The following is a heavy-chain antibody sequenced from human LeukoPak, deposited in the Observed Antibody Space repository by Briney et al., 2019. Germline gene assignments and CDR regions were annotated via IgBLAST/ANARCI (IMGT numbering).Heavy chain of an antibody. J-gene: IGHJ4*02. CDR2: ISGNGGST. CDR1: GFTFNSFA. Sequence: GGSLRLSCSASGFTFNSFAIHWVRQAPGKGLEYVSVISGNGGSTYYADSVKGRFTISRDNSKNTVYLQMSSLRAEDTAVYYCARDGPGYCSSTSCYAMGTLDYWGQGTLVTVSS. CDR3: ARDGPGYCSSTSCYAMGTLDY. V-gene: IGHV3-64D*06. D-gene: IGHD2-2*01.